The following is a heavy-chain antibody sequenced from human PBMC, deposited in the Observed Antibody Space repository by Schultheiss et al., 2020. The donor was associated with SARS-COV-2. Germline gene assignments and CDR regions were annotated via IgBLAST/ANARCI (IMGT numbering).Heavy chain of an antibody. D-gene: IGHD4-17*01. CDR2: ISSSGSTK. CDR3: AGNSDSGDPWDAFEM. Sequence: GGSLRLSCAASGFTFSSYEMNWVRQAQGKGLEWVSHISSSGSTKYHAVSVKGRFTISRDNAENALYLQMNSLRAEDTAVYYCAGNSDSGDPWDAFEMWGQGTMVTVSS. CDR1: GFTFSSYE. J-gene: IGHJ3*02. V-gene: IGHV3-48*03.